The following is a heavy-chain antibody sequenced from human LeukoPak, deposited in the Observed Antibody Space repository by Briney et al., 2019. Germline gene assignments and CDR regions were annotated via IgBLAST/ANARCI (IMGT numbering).Heavy chain of an antibody. CDR2: IYYSGST. V-gene: IGHV4-59*12. CDR1: GGSISSYY. D-gene: IGHD6-13*01. Sequence: SETLSLTCTVSGGSISSYYWSWIRQPPGKGLEWIGYIYYSGSTNYNPSLKSRVTISVDTSKNQFSLKLSSVTAADTAVYYCARGRQPRSAHALPGYWGQGTLVTVSS. CDR3: ARGRQPRSAHALPGY. J-gene: IGHJ4*02.